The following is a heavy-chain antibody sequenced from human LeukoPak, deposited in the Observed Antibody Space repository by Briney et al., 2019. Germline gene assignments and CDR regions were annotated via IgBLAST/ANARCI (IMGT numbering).Heavy chain of an antibody. J-gene: IGHJ4*02. CDR2: ISRSSRYI. V-gene: IGHV3-21*01. D-gene: IGHD2-2*01. CDR1: GFTFSSYS. CDR3: AKDQAPQHYCSSTICYSGIDY. Sequence: PGGSLRLSCAASGFTFSSYSMNWVRQAPGKGLEWVSSISRSSRYIYYADSVKGRFTISRDNAKNSLYLQINSLRAGDTAVYYCAKDQAPQHYCSSTICYSGIDYWGQGTLVTVSS.